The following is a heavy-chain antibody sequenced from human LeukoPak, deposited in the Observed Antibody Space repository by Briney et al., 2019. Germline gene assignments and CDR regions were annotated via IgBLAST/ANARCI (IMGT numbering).Heavy chain of an antibody. CDR2: IIPIFGTA. V-gene: IGHV1-69*06. D-gene: IGHD2-2*01. Sequence: SVKVSCKASGGTFSSYTISWVRQAPGQGLEWMGGIIPIFGTANYAQKFQGRVTITADKSTSTAYMELSSLRSEDTAVYYCAREVCSSTSCNFDYWGQGTLVTVSS. J-gene: IGHJ4*02. CDR1: GGTFSSYT. CDR3: AREVCSSTSCNFDY.